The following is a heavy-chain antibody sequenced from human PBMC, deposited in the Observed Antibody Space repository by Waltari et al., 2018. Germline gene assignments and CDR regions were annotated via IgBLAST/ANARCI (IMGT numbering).Heavy chain of an antibody. CDR2: INHSGST. CDR1: GGSFSGYY. Sequence: QVQLQQWGAGLLKPSETLSLTCAVYGGSFSGYYWSWIRQPPGKGLEWIGEINHSGSTNYNPSLKSRVTISVDTSKNQFSLKLSSVTAADTAVYYCARAAYYDSSGHSSDFQHWGQGTLVTVSS. D-gene: IGHD3-22*01. CDR3: ARAAYYDSSGHSSDFQH. V-gene: IGHV4-34*01. J-gene: IGHJ1*01.